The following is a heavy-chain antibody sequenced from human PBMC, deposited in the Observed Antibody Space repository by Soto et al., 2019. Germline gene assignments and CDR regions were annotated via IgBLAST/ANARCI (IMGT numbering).Heavy chain of an antibody. D-gene: IGHD3-3*02. J-gene: IGHJ6*02. CDR3: AGEVGFLECSEEMDV. V-gene: IGHV3-30-3*01. CDR1: GFTFSSYA. CDR2: ISYDGSNK. Sequence: PGGSLRLSCAASGFTFSSYAIHWVRQAPGKGLEWVAVISYDGSNKYYADSVKGRFTISRANYKNTLHLQMNSHRAEDTAVDYCAGEVGFLECSEEMDVWGQGTTVTVSS.